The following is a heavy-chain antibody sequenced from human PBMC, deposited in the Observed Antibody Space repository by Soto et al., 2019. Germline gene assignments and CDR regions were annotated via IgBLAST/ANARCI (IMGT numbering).Heavy chain of an antibody. CDR3: ATAEMTTVTIKGGYYYYYYMDV. Sequence: SETLSLTCTVSGGSISSYYWSWIRQPPGKGLEWIGYIYYSGSTNYNPSLKSRVTISVDTSKNQFSLKLSSVTAADTAVYYCATAEMTTVTIKGGYYYYYYMDVWGKGTTVTVSS. V-gene: IGHV4-59*08. J-gene: IGHJ6*03. CDR2: IYYSGST. D-gene: IGHD4-17*01. CDR1: GGSISSYY.